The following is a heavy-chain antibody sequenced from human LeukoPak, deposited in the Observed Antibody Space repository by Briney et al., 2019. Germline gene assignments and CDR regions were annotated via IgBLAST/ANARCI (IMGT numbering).Heavy chain of an antibody. CDR2: ISPYKGDR. J-gene: IGHJ4*02. D-gene: IGHD4-17*01. V-gene: IGHV1-18*01. Sequence: WASVKVSCKASGYTFTNYGITWVRQAPGQGLEWMGWISPYKGDRNYAQSLQGRVTMTTDTSTSTAYMEVRSLRSDDTAVYYCATEGGWQPTDYGDNVYWGQGTLVTASS. CDR3: ATEGGWQPTDYGDNVY. CDR1: GYTFTNYG.